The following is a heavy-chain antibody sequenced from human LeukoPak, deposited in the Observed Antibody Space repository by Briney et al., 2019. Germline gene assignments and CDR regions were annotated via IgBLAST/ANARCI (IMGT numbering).Heavy chain of an antibody. CDR1: GGSISSSSYY. CDR2: IYYSGST. Sequence: PSETLSLTCTVSGGSISSSSYYWGWIRQPPGKGLEWIGSIYYSGSTYYNPSLKSRVTISVDTSKNQFSLKLSSVTAADTAVYYCARAGRYYYGSGSYYQVDPWGQGTLVTVSS. V-gene: IGHV4-39*07. CDR3: ARAGRYYYGSGSYYQVDP. D-gene: IGHD3-10*01. J-gene: IGHJ5*02.